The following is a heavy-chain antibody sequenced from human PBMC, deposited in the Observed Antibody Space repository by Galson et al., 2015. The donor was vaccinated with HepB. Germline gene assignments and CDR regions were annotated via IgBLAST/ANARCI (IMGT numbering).Heavy chain of an antibody. J-gene: IGHJ6*03. D-gene: IGHD6-13*01. CDR1: GYTFTSYY. Sequence: SVKVSCKASGYTFTSYYMHWVRQAPGQGLEWMGIINPSGGSTSYAQKFQGRVTMTRDTSTSTVYMELSSLRSEDTAVYYCARVGADGYSSSWYSLGYYSYMDVWGKGTTVTVSS. CDR2: INPSGGST. V-gene: IGHV1-46*03. CDR3: ARVGADGYSSSWYSLGYYSYMDV.